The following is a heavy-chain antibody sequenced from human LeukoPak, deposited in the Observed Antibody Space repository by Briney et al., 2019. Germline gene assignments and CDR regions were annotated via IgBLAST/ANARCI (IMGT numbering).Heavy chain of an antibody. Sequence: GESLKISFKCGGYIFTNYWIVWVRQMPGKGLEWMGIIYPGDSDTSYSPSFQGQVTISADKYISTAYLQWSSLKASDTAMYYCARRRDERGYKDIFDIWGQGTMVTVSS. D-gene: IGHD5-18*01. CDR3: ARRRDERGYKDIFDI. J-gene: IGHJ3*02. CDR1: GYIFTNYW. V-gene: IGHV5-51*01. CDR2: IYPGDSDT.